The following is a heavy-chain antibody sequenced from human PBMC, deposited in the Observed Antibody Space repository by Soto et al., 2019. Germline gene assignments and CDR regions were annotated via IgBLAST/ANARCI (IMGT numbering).Heavy chain of an antibody. J-gene: IGHJ1*01. CDR1: GFTFSSYA. CDR2: ISGSAGST. D-gene: IGHD6-13*01. Sequence: EVQLLESGGGLVQPGGSLRLSCAASGFTFSSYAMSWVRQASGKGLEWVSAISGSAGSTYYADAVRGRFTISRDNSKNMVYLQMNSLRAGDTAVYYCAKRGRYSSNWYRSWGQCRLLTVSS. V-gene: IGHV3-23*01. CDR3: AKRGRYSSNWYRS.